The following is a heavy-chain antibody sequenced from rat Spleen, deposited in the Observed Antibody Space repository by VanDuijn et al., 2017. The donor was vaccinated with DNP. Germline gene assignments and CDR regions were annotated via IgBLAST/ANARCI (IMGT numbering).Heavy chain of an antibody. CDR3: ARHGRRVFDY. J-gene: IGHJ2*01. D-gene: IGHD1-11*01. V-gene: IGHV5S13*01. CDR2: ISSDGGNT. CDR1: GFIFSNYG. Sequence: EVQLVESGGGLVQPGRSLKLSCVASGFIFSNYGMAWVRQAPTRGLEWVAYISSDGGNTYYRDSVKGRFTISRDNAKSTLYLQMNSLRSEDMATYYCARHGRRVFDYWGQGVMVTVSS.